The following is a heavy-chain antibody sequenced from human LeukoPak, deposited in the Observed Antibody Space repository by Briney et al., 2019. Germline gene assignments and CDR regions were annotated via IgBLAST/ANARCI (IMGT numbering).Heavy chain of an antibody. Sequence: PPETLSLTCTVSGVSISSYHWSWIRQPPGKGLDWIGYISYSGSTNYNPSLKSRVTISVDTSKNQFSLKLSSVTAAGTAVYYCARLRPGGSNDYGLDVWGQGTTVTVSS. V-gene: IGHV4-59*01. J-gene: IGHJ6*02. D-gene: IGHD2-15*01. CDR1: GVSISSYH. CDR2: ISYSGST. CDR3: ARLRPGGSNDYGLDV.